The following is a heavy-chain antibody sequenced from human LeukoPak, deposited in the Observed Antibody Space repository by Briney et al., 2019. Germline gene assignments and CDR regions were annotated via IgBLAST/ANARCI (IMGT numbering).Heavy chain of an antibody. V-gene: IGHV4-59*01. Sequence: PSETLSLTCNVSGGSISSYYWSWIRQPPGKGLEWIGYIYYSGSTNYNPSLKSRVTISGDTSKNQFSLKLSSVTAADTAVYYCARARYCSGGSCYWFHPWGQGTLVTVSS. J-gene: IGHJ5*02. CDR3: ARARYCSGGSCYWFHP. CDR1: GGSISSYY. D-gene: IGHD2-15*01. CDR2: IYYSGST.